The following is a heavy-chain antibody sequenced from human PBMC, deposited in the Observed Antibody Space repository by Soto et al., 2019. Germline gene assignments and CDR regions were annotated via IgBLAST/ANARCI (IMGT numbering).Heavy chain of an antibody. V-gene: IGHV3-23*01. J-gene: IGHJ4*02. CDR1: GFMFSSYA. D-gene: IGHD2-2*01. CDR2: VSGSGEST. CDR3: AKDAGIPPYYFDF. Sequence: EVQVLESGGGLVQPGGSLRLSCAASGFMFSSYAMSWVRQAPGKGLEWVSTVSGSGESTDYTDSVQGRFTISRDNSKNTVYLQMNSPRVEDTAVYYCAKDAGIPPYYFDFWGQGPLVTVSS.